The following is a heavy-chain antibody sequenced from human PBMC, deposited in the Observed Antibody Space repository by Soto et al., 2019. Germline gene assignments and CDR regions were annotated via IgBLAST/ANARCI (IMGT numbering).Heavy chain of an antibody. CDR3: AKDFYTVRVPAAPRPHYFDF. J-gene: IGHJ4*02. D-gene: IGHD2-2*01. Sequence: QVQLVESGGGVVQPGRSLRLSCAAYGFTFSNYDMHWVRQAPGEGLEWVAVLSFDGTSKNYADSVKGRFTISRDNSKNTLFLQMNSLRTEDTAVYFCAKDFYTVRVPAAPRPHYFDFWGPGTLVTVSS. CDR1: GFTFSNYD. CDR2: LSFDGTSK. V-gene: IGHV3-30*18.